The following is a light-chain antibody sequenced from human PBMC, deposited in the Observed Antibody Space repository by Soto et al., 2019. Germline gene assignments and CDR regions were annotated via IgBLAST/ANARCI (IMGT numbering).Light chain of an antibody. CDR3: HQTYSIPPWT. CDR1: QTIGTY. CDR2: AAS. V-gene: IGKV1-39*01. Sequence: DIQLTQSPSSLSASAGDRVTITCRASQTIGTYLKGYQHKKGRAPSLLIYAASSLQSGVPSRFSGSGSGTDFTLTISRLQPEDFSTYYCHQTYSIPPWTFGQGTKVDIK. J-gene: IGKJ1*01.